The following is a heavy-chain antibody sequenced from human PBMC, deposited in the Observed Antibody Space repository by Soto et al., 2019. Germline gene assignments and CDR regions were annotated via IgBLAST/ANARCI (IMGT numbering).Heavy chain of an antibody. D-gene: IGHD5-18*01. Sequence: PSETLSLTCTVSGGSISSGGYYWSWIRQHPGKGLEWIGYIYYSGSTYYNPSLKSRVTISVDTSKNQFSLKLSSVTAADTAVYYCARAYRYRYGYEKYSFDYWGQGTRVIVS. CDR1: GGSISSGGYY. CDR3: ARAYRYRYGYEKYSFDY. CDR2: IYYSGST. V-gene: IGHV4-31*03. J-gene: IGHJ4*02.